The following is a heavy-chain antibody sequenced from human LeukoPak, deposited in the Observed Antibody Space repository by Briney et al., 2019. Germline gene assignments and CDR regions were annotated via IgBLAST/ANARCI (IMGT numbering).Heavy chain of an antibody. CDR2: IHYSGSI. CDR1: GGSLSSYY. Sequence: SETLSLTCTLSGGSLSSYYWSWIRQPPGKGLEWIGYIHYSGSINYNPSLKSRVTMSVDTSKNHFSLRLSSVTAADTAIYYCARRATSGPPYYLDYWGQGSLVTVSS. CDR3: ARRATSGPPYYLDY. J-gene: IGHJ4*02. D-gene: IGHD1-26*01. V-gene: IGHV4-59*08.